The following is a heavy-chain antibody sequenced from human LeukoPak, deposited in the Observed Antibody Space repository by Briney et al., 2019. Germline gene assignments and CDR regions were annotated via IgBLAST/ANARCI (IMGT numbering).Heavy chain of an antibody. Sequence: GGSLRLSCAASGFTFSSYEMNWVRQAPGKGLEWVSYISSSGSTIYYADSVKGRFTISRDNAKNSLYLQMNSLRAEDTAVYYCARGEGFYVPNRGPFDYWGQGTLVTVSS. CDR1: GFTFSSYE. J-gene: IGHJ4*02. D-gene: IGHD1-14*01. CDR2: ISSSGSTI. CDR3: ARGEGFYVPNRGPFDY. V-gene: IGHV3-48*03.